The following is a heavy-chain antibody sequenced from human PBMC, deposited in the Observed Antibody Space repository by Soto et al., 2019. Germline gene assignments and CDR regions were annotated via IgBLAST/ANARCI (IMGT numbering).Heavy chain of an antibody. J-gene: IGHJ6*02. Sequence: GGSLRVSCIPSGFTFSNFGMHWVRQTPGEGLEWVAFISYDGRNKYSSDSVKGRFAVSRDNSKNTLYLQMNSLRAEDSAVYYCAKDGIPTPGPLDVWGQGTTVTVSS. V-gene: IGHV3-30*18. D-gene: IGHD2-2*02. CDR2: ISYDGRNK. CDR1: GFTFSNFG. CDR3: AKDGIPTPGPLDV.